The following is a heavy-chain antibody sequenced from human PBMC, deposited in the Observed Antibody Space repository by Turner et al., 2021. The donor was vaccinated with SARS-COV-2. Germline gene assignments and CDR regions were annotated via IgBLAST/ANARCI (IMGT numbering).Heavy chain of an antibody. CDR2: IYYGGIN. CDR1: GGSISSSTYY. D-gene: IGHD5-18*01. J-gene: IGHJ6*02. V-gene: IGHV4-39*01. CDR3: GRLMETAMNYYGMDV. Sequence: LQLQEAGPGLVKPSETLSLTFPFPGGSISSSTYYWGWIRQPPGKGQEWIGNIYYGGINYYNPSKRSGTIISVDTSKNQFSLKRTAVTAAAAVVYYWGRLMETAMNYYGMDVWGQGTTVTVSS.